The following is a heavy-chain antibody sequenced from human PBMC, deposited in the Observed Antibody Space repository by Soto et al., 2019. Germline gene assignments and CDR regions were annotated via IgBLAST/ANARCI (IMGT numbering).Heavy chain of an antibody. CDR2: TNPILSMS. CDR3: ATSDGSGSQAFDY. J-gene: IGHJ4*02. V-gene: IGHV1-69*02. CDR1: GDTFNFYT. D-gene: IGHD3-10*01. Sequence: QVHLVQSGAELKKPGSSVRVSCKASGDTFNFYTINWVRQAPGLGLEWMGRTNPILSMSNSALKFQGRLSISADKSPSTAYMDLRSLRSDDTAVYYCATSDGSGSQAFDYWGQGALVTVSS.